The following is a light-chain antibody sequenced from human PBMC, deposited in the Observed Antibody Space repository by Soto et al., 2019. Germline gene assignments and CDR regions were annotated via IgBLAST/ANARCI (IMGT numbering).Light chain of an antibody. CDR3: QQYHTWPIT. Sequence: IVMTQSPATLSVAPGERVTFSCRASQGVSRKLAWYQHKPGQAPRLLISGASTGATGIPARFSGSGSGTEFPLTISSLQSEDCAIYYCQQYHTWPITFGGGTKVDIK. V-gene: IGKV3-15*01. CDR1: QGVSRK. CDR2: GAS. J-gene: IGKJ4*01.